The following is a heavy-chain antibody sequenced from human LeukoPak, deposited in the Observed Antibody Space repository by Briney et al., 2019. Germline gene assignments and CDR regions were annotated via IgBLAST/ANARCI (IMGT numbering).Heavy chain of an antibody. CDR2: IYYSGST. CDR3: ARREGSSWYFAGLSWFDP. CDR1: GGSISSSSYY. V-gene: IGHV4-39*01. J-gene: IGHJ5*02. Sequence: PSETLSLTCTVSGGSISSSSYYWGWIRQPPGKGLEWIGSIYYSGSTYYNPSLKSRVTISVDTSKNQFSLKLSSVTAADTAVYYCARREGSSWYFAGLSWFDPWGQGTLVTVSS. D-gene: IGHD6-13*01.